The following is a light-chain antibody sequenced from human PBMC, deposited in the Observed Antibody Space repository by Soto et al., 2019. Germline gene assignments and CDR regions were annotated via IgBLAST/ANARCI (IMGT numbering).Light chain of an antibody. J-gene: IGKJ1*01. CDR3: AQIYTAQWT. CDR2: GAS. Sequence: DIPVTQSPSSLPASLVDRVTITCRASENIKNYLIWYQQKPGKAPKLLIYGASTLKTGVPSRFSGSGSGTDFTFTIGGLQPDDFATYYCAQIYTAQWTFGQGTRVDLK. CDR1: ENIKNY. V-gene: IGKV1-39*01.